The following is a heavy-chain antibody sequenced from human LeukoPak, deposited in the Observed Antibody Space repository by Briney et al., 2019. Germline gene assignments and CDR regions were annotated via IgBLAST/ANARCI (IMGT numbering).Heavy chain of an antibody. CDR2: IYYGGST. CDR1: GGSISGSY. V-gene: IGHV4-59*01. J-gene: IGHJ3*02. Sequence: SETLSLTCTVSGGSISGSYWSWIRQPPGKGLEWIGYIYYGGSTNYNPSLKSRVTILVDTSNNQFSLRLNSVTAADTAVYYCARENTMVRGAFDAFDIWGQGTMVTVSS. D-gene: IGHD3-10*01. CDR3: ARENTMVRGAFDAFDI.